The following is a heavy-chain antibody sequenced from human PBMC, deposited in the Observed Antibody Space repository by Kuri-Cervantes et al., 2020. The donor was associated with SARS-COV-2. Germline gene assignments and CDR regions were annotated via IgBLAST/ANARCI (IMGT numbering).Heavy chain of an antibody. CDR1: GDPMSSGNYY. CDR3: ARPTIFGVSPDAFDI. Sequence: SCTVSGDPMSSGNYYWSWIRQPAGKGPEWIGHIYTTGSTDYNPSLKSRVSISLDKSKSQFSLKLSSVTASGTAVYYCARPTIFGVSPDAFDIWGQGTMVTVSS. CDR2: IYTTGST. D-gene: IGHD3-3*01. V-gene: IGHV4-61*09. J-gene: IGHJ3*02.